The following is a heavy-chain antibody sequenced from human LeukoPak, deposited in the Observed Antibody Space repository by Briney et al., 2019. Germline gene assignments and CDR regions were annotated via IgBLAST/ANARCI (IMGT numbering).Heavy chain of an antibody. J-gene: IGHJ2*01. CDR1: GFTFGNYW. D-gene: IGHD2-2*01. CDR2: LDNDGSRT. CDR3: AKDGDIVVEGMHRYWYFDL. Sequence: PGGSLRLSCAASGFTFGNYWMHWVRQAPGKGLEWVSRLDNDGSRTTYADSVKGRFTISRDNAKNTLYLQMNSLRAEDTAVYYCAKDGDIVVEGMHRYWYFDLWGRGTLVTVSS. V-gene: IGHV3-74*01.